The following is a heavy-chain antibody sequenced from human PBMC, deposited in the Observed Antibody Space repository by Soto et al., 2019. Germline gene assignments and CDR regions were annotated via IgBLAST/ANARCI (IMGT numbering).Heavy chain of an antibody. J-gene: IGHJ4*02. CDR3: ERAGCGGDCFTYFDY. CDR1: GITFSSYA. CDR2: ISAIFGKA. Sequence: SVKVSCKTSGITFSSYAIGWVRQAHKQGLEWMGGISAIFGKANYAQKFQGRVTITTDTSTSTAYMELRSLRSDYTAVYYCERAGCGGDCFTYFDYWGQGTLVPVSP. V-gene: IGHV1-69*05. D-gene: IGHD2-21*01.